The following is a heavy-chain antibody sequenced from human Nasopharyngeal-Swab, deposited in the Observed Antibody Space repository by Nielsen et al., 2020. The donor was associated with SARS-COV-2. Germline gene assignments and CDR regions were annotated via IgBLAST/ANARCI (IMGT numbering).Heavy chain of an antibody. Sequence: GGSLRLSCAASGFTFSGSAMHWVRQASGKGLEWVGRIRSKANSYATAYAASVKGRFTISRDDSKNTAYLQMNSMKTEDTAVYYCTSRNPETGSYWGQGTLVTVSS. CDR1: GFTFSGSA. J-gene: IGHJ4*02. D-gene: IGHD1-14*01. V-gene: IGHV3-73*01. CDR3: TSRNPETGSY. CDR2: IRSKANSYAT.